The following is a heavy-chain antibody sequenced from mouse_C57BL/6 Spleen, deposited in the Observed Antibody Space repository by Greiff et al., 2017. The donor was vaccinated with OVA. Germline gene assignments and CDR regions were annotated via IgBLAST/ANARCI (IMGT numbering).Heavy chain of an antibody. J-gene: IGHJ1*03. CDR2: IRLKSDNYAT. CDR3: TGQNWDSYWYFDV. D-gene: IGHD4-1*01. Sequence: EVKVEESGGGLVQPGGSMKLSCVASGFTFSNYWMNWVRQSPEKGLEWVAQIRLKSDNYATHYAESVKGRFTISRDDSKSSVYLQMNNLRAEDTGIYYCTGQNWDSYWYFDVWGTGTTVTVSS. CDR1: GFTFSNYW. V-gene: IGHV6-3*01.